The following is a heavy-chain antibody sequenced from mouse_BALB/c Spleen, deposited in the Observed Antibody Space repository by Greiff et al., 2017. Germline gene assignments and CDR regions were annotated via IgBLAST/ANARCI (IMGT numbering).Heavy chain of an antibody. J-gene: IGHJ2*01. CDR2: INPSTGYT. CDR3: ARSLLGDFDY. Sequence: VQLQQSGAELAKPGASVKMSCKASGYTFTSYWMHWVKQRPGQGLEWIGYINPSTGYTEYNQKFKDKATLTADKSSSTAYMQLSSLTSEDSAVYYCARSLLGDFDYWGQGTTLTVSS. V-gene: IGHV1-7*01. D-gene: IGHD2-12*01. CDR1: GYTFTSYW.